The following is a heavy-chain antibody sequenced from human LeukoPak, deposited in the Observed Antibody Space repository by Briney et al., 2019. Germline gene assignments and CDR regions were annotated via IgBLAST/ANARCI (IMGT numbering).Heavy chain of an antibody. J-gene: IGHJ5*02. V-gene: IGHV1-2*02. D-gene: IGHD3-10*01. CDR3: ATNILVRDIINWFDP. CDR1: GYTFTDYY. CDR2: IKPDSGDT. Sequence: ASVKVSCKASGYTFTDYYMHWVRQAPGQGLEWMGWIKPDSGDTRSAQKFQGRVTMTRDTSISTAYMELSRLRYDDTAVYYCATNILVRDIINWFDPWGQGTLVTVSS.